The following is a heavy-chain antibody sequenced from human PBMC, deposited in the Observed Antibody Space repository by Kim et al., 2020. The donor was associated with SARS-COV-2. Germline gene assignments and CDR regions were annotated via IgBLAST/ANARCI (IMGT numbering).Heavy chain of an antibody. CDR2: ISYDGSNK. J-gene: IGHJ6*02. D-gene: IGHD3-10*01. CDR1: GFTFSSYG. CDR3: AKTGAALHYYYGMDV. V-gene: IGHV3-30*18. Sequence: GGSLRLSCAASGFTFSSYGMHWVRQAPGKGLEWVAVISYDGSNKYYADSVKGRFTISRDNSKNTLYLQMNSLRAEDTAVYYCAKTGAALHYYYGMDVWGQGTTVTVSS.